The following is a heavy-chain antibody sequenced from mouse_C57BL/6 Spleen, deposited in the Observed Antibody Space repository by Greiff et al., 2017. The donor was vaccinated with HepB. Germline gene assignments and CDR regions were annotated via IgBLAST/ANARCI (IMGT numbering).Heavy chain of an antibody. D-gene: IGHD1-1*01. V-gene: IGHV1-53*01. CDR3: ARSAPTVVATYWYFDV. CDR1: GYTFTSYW. J-gene: IGHJ1*03. Sequence: QVQLQQPGTELVKPGASVKLSCKASGYTFTSYWMHWVKQRPGQGLAWIGNINPSNGGTNYNEKFKSKATLTVDKSSSTAYMQLSSLTSEDSAVYYCARSAPTVVATYWYFDVWGTGTTVTVSS. CDR2: INPSNGGT.